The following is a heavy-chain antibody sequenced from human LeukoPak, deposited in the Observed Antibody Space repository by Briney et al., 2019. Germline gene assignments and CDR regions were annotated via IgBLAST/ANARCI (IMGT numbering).Heavy chain of an antibody. CDR3: ARDRRDGYPSCDY. J-gene: IGHJ4*02. CDR1: GGSISSYY. Sequence: SETLSLTCTVSGGSISSYYWSWIRQPPGKGLEWIGSIYYSGSTYYNPSLKSRVTISVDTSKNQFSLKLSSVTAADTAVYYCARDRRDGYPSCDYWGQGTLVTVSS. CDR2: IYYSGST. D-gene: IGHD5-24*01. V-gene: IGHV4-39*07.